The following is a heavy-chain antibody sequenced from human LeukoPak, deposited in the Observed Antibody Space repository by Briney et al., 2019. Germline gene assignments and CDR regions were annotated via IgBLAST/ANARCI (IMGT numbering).Heavy chain of an antibody. D-gene: IGHD3-16*01. Sequence: GGSLRLSCAASGFTFSSYSMNWVRQAPGKGLEWVSSISSSSSYIYYADSVKGRFTISRDNAKNSLYLQMNSLRAEDTAVYYCAKEDYSMRHRWFDPWGQGTLVTVSS. CDR3: AKEDYSMRHRWFDP. CDR2: ISSSSSYI. CDR1: GFTFSSYS. V-gene: IGHV3-21*01. J-gene: IGHJ5*02.